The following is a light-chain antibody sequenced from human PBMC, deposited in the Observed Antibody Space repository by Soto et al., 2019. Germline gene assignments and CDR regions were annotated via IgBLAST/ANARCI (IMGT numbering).Light chain of an antibody. CDR1: SSDVGAYIF. CDR3: SSYTVSVAPYV. J-gene: IGLJ1*01. V-gene: IGLV2-14*01. CDR2: DIT. Sequence: QSVLTQPASVSGSPARSITISCTGTSSDVGAYIFVSWYQQYPGKAPKLMIYDITNRPSGVSNRFSGPKAGNTASLTISGLQAEDEADYYCSSYTVSVAPYVFGTGTKVTVL.